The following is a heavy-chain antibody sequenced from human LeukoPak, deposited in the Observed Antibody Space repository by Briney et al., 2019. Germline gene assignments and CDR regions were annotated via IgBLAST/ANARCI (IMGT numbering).Heavy chain of an antibody. V-gene: IGHV4-4*07. CDR2: IYTSGGT. CDR3: ARDLGYYDSSGIAFDI. D-gene: IGHD3-22*01. CDR1: GSSISSYY. Sequence: SETLSLTCTVSGSSISSYYWSWIRQPAGKGLEWIGRIYTSGGTNYNPSLKSRVTMSVDTSKNQFSLKLSSVTAADTAVYYCARDLGYYDSSGIAFDIWGQGTMVTVSS. J-gene: IGHJ3*02.